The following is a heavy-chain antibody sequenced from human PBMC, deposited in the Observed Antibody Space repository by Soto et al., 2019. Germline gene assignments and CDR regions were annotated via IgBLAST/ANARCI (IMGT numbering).Heavy chain of an antibody. CDR2: LIPIFGTA. Sequence: SVKVSCRASGGTFSSYAISWVRQAPGRGLEWMGGLIPIFGTANYAQKFQGRVTITADESTSTAYMELSSLRSEDTAVYYCAREGYSSSPDETAKYYFDYWGQGTLVAVSS. D-gene: IGHD6-6*01. V-gene: IGHV1-69*13. CDR1: GGTFSSYA. CDR3: AREGYSSSPDETAKYYFDY. J-gene: IGHJ4*02.